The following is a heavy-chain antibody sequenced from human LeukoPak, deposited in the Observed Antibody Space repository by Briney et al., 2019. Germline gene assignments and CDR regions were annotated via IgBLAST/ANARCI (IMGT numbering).Heavy chain of an antibody. Sequence: NSSETLSLTCTVSGGSISSSYWSWLRQPAGKGLEWLGRIYTSGSTNYNPSLKSRVTMSVDTSKNQFSLKLSSVTAADTAVYYCAREYCSSTSCYTDYYYYMDVWGKGTTVTVSS. CDR3: AREYCSSTSCYTDYYYYMDV. CDR1: GGSISSSY. CDR2: IYTSGST. J-gene: IGHJ6*03. D-gene: IGHD2-2*02. V-gene: IGHV4-4*07.